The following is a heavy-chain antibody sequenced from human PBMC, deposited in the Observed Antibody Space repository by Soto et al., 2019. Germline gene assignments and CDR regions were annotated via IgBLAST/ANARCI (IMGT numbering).Heavy chain of an antibody. V-gene: IGHV5-51*01. Sequence: PGESLKISCKASGYTFSTYWVGWVRQMPGKGLEWMGMIYPGDSNARNSPSFQGQVTISADTSITTAYLQWRSLQASDTAMYYCARRTVMLDSFDIWGQGTMVTVSS. CDR1: GYTFSTYW. J-gene: IGHJ3*02. D-gene: IGHD4-17*01. CDR2: IYPGDSNA. CDR3: ARRTVMLDSFDI.